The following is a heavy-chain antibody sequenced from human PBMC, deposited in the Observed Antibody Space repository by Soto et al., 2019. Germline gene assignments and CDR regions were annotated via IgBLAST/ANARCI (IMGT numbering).Heavy chain of an antibody. Sequence: QVQLVQSGAEVKKPGAAVKVSCRASGYTFTNFGVTWVRRAPGQGLEWMGWISAYTDTPNYAQKFHGRVTMPLDSSAITAYMDLSSLTSDDTAVYYCARVIPGVEASFYPWCQRTLVTVSS. V-gene: IGHV1-18*01. CDR1: GYTFTNFG. CDR3: ARVIPGVEASFYP. J-gene: IGHJ5*02. CDR2: ISAYTDTP. D-gene: IGHD2-2*02.